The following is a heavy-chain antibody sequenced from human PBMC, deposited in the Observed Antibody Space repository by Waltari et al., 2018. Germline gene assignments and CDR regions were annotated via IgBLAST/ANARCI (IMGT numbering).Heavy chain of an antibody. D-gene: IGHD2-15*01. CDR2: ISYSGST. V-gene: IGHV4-39*07. J-gene: IGHJ3*02. Sequence: QLQLQESGPGLVKPSETLSLTCTVSGGPIRSSSYYWGWIRQPPGKGLEWIASISYSGSTYYNPSLKSRVTISLDTSKNQFSLGLSSVTAADTAFYYCARDPPVGDFDIWGQGTVVTVSS. CDR1: GGPIRSSSYY. CDR3: ARDPPVGDFDI.